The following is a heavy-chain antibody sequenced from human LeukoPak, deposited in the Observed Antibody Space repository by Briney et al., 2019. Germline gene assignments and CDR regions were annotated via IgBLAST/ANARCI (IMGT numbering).Heavy chain of an antibody. V-gene: IGHV5-51*01. CDR1: GSSFTSYW. CDR2: IYPGDSDT. D-gene: IGHD3-22*01. CDR3: ARQGWGTYYYDSSGYYYFDY. Sequence: GESPKISCKGSGSSFTSYWIGWVRQMPGKGLEWMGIIYPGDSDTRYSPSFQGQVTISADKSISTAYLQWSSLKASDTAMYYCARQGWGTYYYDSSGYYYFDYWGQGTLVTVSS. J-gene: IGHJ4*02.